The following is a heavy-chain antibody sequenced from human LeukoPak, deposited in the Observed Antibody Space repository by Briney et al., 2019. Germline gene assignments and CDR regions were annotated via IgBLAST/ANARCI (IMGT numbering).Heavy chain of an antibody. V-gene: IGHV4-61*02. CDR3: ARVGATFDY. D-gene: IGHD1-26*01. CDR1: GGSISSGSYY. CDR2: IYTSGST. J-gene: IGHJ4*02. Sequence: SETLSLTCTVSGGSISSGSYYWRWLRQPAGKGLEWIGRIYTSGSTNYNPSLKSRVTISVDTSKNQFSLKLSSVTAADTAVYYCARVGATFDYWGQGTLVTVSS.